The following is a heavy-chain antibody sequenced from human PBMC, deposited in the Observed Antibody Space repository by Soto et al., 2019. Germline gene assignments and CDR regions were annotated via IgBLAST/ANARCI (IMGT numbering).Heavy chain of an antibody. J-gene: IGHJ6*02. V-gene: IGHV3-21*01. CDR3: ASVRGVGMDV. Sequence: GSLRLSCAASGFTVSRYSMNWVRQAPGKGLEWVSSISSSSSYIYYADSVKGRFTVSRDNAKNSLYLQMNSLRAEDTAVYYCASVRGVGMDVGGQGTTVTV. CDR2: ISSSSSYI. CDR1: GFTVSRYS.